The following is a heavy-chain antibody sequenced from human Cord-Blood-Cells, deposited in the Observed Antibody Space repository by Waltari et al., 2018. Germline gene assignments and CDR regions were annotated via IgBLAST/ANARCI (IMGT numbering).Heavy chain of an antibody. D-gene: IGHD1-26*01. CDR3: ARDFLGGSYLTDWYFDL. CDR2: IKQDGSGK. J-gene: IGHJ2*01. Sequence: GGSLRLSCAASGFTFSSYWMSWVRQAPGKGLEWVANIKQDGSGKYYVDSVKGRFTISRDNAKNSLYLQMNSLRAEDTAVYYCARDFLGGSYLTDWYFDLWGRGTLVTVSS. CDR1: GFTFSSYW. V-gene: IGHV3-7*01.